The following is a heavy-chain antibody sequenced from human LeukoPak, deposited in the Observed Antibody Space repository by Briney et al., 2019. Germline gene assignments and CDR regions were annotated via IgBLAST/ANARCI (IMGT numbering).Heavy chain of an antibody. J-gene: IGHJ5*02. CDR3: VRSKSGTYGWFDP. D-gene: IGHD4-17*01. V-gene: IGHV4-59*01. CDR1: GGSITSYY. Sequence: SETLSLTCTVSGGSITSYYWSWIRQPPGKGLEWIGYIHYSGTTNYNPSLKSRVTISVDTSNNQFSLTVNSMTAADTAVYYCVRSKSGTYGWFDPWGQGTLVTVSS. CDR2: IHYSGTT.